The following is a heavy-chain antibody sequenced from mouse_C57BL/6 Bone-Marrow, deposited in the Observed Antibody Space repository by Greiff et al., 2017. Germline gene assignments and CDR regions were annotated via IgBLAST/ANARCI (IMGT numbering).Heavy chain of an antibody. CDR2: IYPGNSDT. CDR1: GYTFTSYW. D-gene: IGHD2-4*01. J-gene: IGHJ3*01. CDR3: TRSAYDYDGAWFAY. Sequence: VQLQQSGPVLARPGASVKMSCKTSGYTFTSYWMHWVKQRPGQGLEWIGAIYPGNSDTSYNQKFKGKAKLTAVTSASTAYMELSSLTNEDSAVYYCTRSAYDYDGAWFAYWGQGTLVTVSA. V-gene: IGHV1-5*01.